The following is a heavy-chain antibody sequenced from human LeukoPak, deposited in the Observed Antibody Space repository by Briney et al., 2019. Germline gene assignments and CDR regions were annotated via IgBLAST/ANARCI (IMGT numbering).Heavy chain of an antibody. D-gene: IGHD2-2*01. CDR1: GGSISSYY. J-gene: IGHJ6*03. V-gene: IGHV4-59*01. CDR2: IYYSGST. Sequence: SETLSLTCTVSGGSISSYYWSWIRQPPGKGLELIGYIYYSGSTNYNPSLKSRVTISVDTSKNQFSLKLSSVTAADTAVYYCARAGGYCSSTSCSYYYYYMDVWGKGTTVTVSS. CDR3: ARAGGYCSSTSCSYYYYYMDV.